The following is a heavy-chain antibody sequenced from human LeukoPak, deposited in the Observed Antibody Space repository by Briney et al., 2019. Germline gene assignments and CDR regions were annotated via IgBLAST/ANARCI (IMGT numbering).Heavy chain of an antibody. CDR1: GFTLSSYS. D-gene: IGHD1-26*01. V-gene: IGHV3-21*01. J-gene: IGHJ4*02. CDR3: ASPGGSYTAFDY. Sequence: PGGSLRLSCAASGFTLSSYSMNWVRQAPGKGLEWVSSISSSSSYIYYADSVKGRFTISRDNAKNSLYLQMNSLRAEDTAVYYCASPGGSYTAFDYWGQGTLVTVSS. CDR2: ISSSSSYI.